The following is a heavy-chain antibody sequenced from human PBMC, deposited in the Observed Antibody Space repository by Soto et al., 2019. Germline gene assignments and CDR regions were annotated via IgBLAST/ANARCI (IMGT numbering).Heavy chain of an antibody. CDR1: GGTFSSYA. V-gene: IGHV1-69*13. CDR3: ARVQMYYYDSSGYSGGYYFDY. Sequence: SVKVSCKASGGTFSSYAISWLRQAPGQGLEWMGGIIPIFGTANYAQKFQGRVTITADESTSTAYMELSSLRSEDTAVYYCARVQMYYYDSSGYSGGYYFDYWGQGTLVTVSS. J-gene: IGHJ4*02. D-gene: IGHD3-22*01. CDR2: IIPIFGTA.